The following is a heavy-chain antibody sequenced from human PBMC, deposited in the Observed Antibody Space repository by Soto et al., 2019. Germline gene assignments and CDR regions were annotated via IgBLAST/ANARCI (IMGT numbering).Heavy chain of an antibody. J-gene: IGHJ3*02. CDR2: IIPILGIS. CDR3: ARYGLGGSYFDDLYI. Sequence: QVQLVQSGAEVKKPGSSVKVSCKASGGTFSSYTISWVRQAPGQGLEWMGRIIPILGISIYAQKFQGRVTMTADKSTSTAYMELRSLRSEDTAVYYCARYGLGGSYFDDLYIWGQVTIVTV. V-gene: IGHV1-69*02. CDR1: GGTFSSYT. D-gene: IGHD1-26*01.